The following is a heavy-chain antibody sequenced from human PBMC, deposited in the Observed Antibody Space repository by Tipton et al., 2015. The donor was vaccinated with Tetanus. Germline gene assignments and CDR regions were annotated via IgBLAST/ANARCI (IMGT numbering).Heavy chain of an antibody. CDR3: ARDQLAVPHYYGIDV. CDR2: ISYDGSNK. CDR1: GFTFSSYA. Sequence: SLRLSCAASGFTFSSYAMHWVRQAPGKGLEWVAVISYDGSNKYYADAVKGRFTIPRDNSKNTLYLQMNSLRAEDTAVYYCARDQLAVPHYYGIDVWGQGTTVTVSS. J-gene: IGHJ6*02. V-gene: IGHV3-30-3*01. D-gene: IGHD6-19*01.